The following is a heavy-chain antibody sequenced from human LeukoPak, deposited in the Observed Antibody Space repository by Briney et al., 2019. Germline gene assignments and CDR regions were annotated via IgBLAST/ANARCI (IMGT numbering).Heavy chain of an antibody. V-gene: IGHV4-34*01. CDR1: SGLFSGYQ. Sequence: SETLSLTCAVYSGLFSGYQWSWIRQPPGKGLEWIGEINHSGSTNYNPSLKSRVTISVDTSKNQFSLKLSSVTAADTAVYYCARGGLMITFGGVLDYWGQGTLVTVSS. J-gene: IGHJ4*02. D-gene: IGHD3-16*01. CDR2: INHSGST. CDR3: ARGGLMITFGGVLDY.